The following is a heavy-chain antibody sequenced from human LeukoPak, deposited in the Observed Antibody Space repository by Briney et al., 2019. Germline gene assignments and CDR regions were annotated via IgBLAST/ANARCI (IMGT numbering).Heavy chain of an antibody. CDR3: ARGFPPRRNYDSSGYYSCYFDY. V-gene: IGHV1-18*01. CDR2: ISAYNGHT. CDR1: GYTFTSYG. J-gene: IGHJ4*02. Sequence: ASVKVSCKASGYTFTSYGISWVRQAPGQGLEWMGWISAYNGHTKYAQKFQGRVTMTTETSTSTAYMELRSLRSDDTAVYYCARGFPPRRNYDSSGYYSCYFDYWGQGTLVTVSS. D-gene: IGHD3-22*01.